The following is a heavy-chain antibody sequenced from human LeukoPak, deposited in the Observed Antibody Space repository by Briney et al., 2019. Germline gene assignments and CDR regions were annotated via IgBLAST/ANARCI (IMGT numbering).Heavy chain of an antibody. V-gene: IGHV4-59*01. D-gene: IGHD2-2*01. CDR1: GGSISSYY. Sequence: PSETLSLTCTVSGGSISSYYWSWIRQPPGKGLEWNGYIYYSGSTNYNPSLKSRVTISVDTSKNQFSLKLSSVTAADTAVYYCAHTHYCSSTSCRPFDAFDIWGQGTMVTVSS. CDR2: IYYSGST. J-gene: IGHJ3*02. CDR3: AHTHYCSSTSCRPFDAFDI.